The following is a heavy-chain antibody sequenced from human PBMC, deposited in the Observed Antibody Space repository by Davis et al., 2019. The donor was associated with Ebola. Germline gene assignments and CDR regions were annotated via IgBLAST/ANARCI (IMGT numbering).Heavy chain of an antibody. CDR3: ARRMDV. CDR1: GGSITSSSYY. CDR2: ISHTGST. Sequence: MPSETLSLTCTVSGGSITSSSYYWGWIRQPPGKGLEWIGTISHTGSTYYNPSLKSRLTLSVDTSKNQFSLKLTSVTAADTAVYYCARRMDVWDQGTTVTVSS. J-gene: IGHJ6*02. V-gene: IGHV4-39*01.